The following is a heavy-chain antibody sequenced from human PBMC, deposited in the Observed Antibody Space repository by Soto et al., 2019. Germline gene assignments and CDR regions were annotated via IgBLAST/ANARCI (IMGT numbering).Heavy chain of an antibody. D-gene: IGHD6-19*01. J-gene: IGHJ5*02. V-gene: IGHV1-69*12. CDR3: ARGLRGIAVAGNWFDP. Sequence: QVQLVQSGAEVKKPGSSVKVSCKASGGTFSSYAISWVRQAPGQGLEWMGGIIPIFGTANYAQKFQGRVTIPADESTSTAYMELSSLRSEDTAVYYCARGLRGIAVAGNWFDPWGQGTLVTVSS. CDR1: GGTFSSYA. CDR2: IIPIFGTA.